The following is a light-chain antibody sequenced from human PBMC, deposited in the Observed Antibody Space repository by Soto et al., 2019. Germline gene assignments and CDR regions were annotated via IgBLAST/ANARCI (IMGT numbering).Light chain of an antibody. Sequence: EIVLTQSPATVSLSPGERVTLSCRASQSVSTSYLAWYQQKPGQAPRLLIYAASRRATGIPDRFSGRGSGTDFTLTISRLEPEDFAVYYCQQYGGSVQTFGQGTKVDIK. J-gene: IGKJ1*01. CDR3: QQYGGSVQT. CDR1: QSVSTSY. V-gene: IGKV3-20*01. CDR2: AAS.